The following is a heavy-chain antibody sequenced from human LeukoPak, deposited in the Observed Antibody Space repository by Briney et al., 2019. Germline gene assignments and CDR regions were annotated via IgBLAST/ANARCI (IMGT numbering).Heavy chain of an antibody. CDR3: ARGPQSIAARRHYFDY. CDR1: GYTFTSYD. V-gene: IGHV1-8*01. D-gene: IGHD6-6*01. J-gene: IGHJ4*02. Sequence: ASVKVSCKASGYTFTSYDINWVRQATGQGLEWMGWMNPNSGNTNYAQKFQGRVTITTDESTSTAYMELSSLRSEDTAVYYCARGPQSIAARRHYFDYWGQGTLVTVSS. CDR2: MNPNSGNT.